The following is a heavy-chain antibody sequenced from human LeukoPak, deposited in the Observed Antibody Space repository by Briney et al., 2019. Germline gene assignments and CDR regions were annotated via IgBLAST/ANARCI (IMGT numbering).Heavy chain of an antibody. CDR1: GFAVSSNY. CDR2: IYSGGST. V-gene: IGHV3-53*01. J-gene: IGHJ4*02. D-gene: IGHD4-23*01. Sequence: GGSLRLSCAASGFAVSSNYMSWVRQAPGKGLEWVSVIYSGGSTYYADSVKGRFTISRDNSKNTLYFQMNSLRAEDTTVYYCARDGVRAGGTRGVVFDYWGQGTLVTVSS. CDR3: ARDGVRAGGTRGVVFDY.